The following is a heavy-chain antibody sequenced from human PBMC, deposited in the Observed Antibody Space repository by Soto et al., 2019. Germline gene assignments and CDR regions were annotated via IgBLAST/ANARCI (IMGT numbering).Heavy chain of an antibody. CDR1: GGSISSGGYY. V-gene: IGHV4-31*03. CDR3: ARTPYYYGSGSYYPDYYYYGMDV. J-gene: IGHJ6*02. CDR2: IYYSGST. D-gene: IGHD3-10*01. Sequence: PSETLSLTCTVSGGSISSGGYYWSWIRQHPGKGLEWIGYIYYSGSTYYNPSLKSRVTISVDTSKNQFSLKLSSVTAADTAVYYCARTPYYYGSGSYYPDYYYYGMDVWGQGTTVT.